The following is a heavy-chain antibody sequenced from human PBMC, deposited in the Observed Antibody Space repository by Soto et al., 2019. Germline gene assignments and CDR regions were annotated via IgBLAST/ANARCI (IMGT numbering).Heavy chain of an antibody. Sequence: SETLSLTCTASGGSISSYYWSWIRQPPGKGLEWIGYIYYSGTTDYNPSLKSRVTISVDRSKNQFSLKLNSVTAADTAVYYCARHVDSNRAYYFDYWGQGTLVTVSS. D-gene: IGHD5-12*01. CDR2: IYYSGTT. CDR1: GGSISSYY. V-gene: IGHV4-59*01. CDR3: ARHVDSNRAYYFDY. J-gene: IGHJ4*02.